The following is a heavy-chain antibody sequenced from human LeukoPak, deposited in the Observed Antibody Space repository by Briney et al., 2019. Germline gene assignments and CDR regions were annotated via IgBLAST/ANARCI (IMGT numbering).Heavy chain of an antibody. CDR2: ISSGSGYI. V-gene: IGHV3-21*01. Sequence: GGSLRLSCAVSGFTFSTYSTNWVRQAPGKGLEWVSSISSGSGYIYQADSVKGRFTISRDNAKNSLYLQMNSLRAEDTAVYYCARGLVGATSVYFDYWGQGTLVTVSS. CDR3: ARGLVGATSVYFDY. J-gene: IGHJ4*02. D-gene: IGHD1-26*01. CDR1: GFTFSTYS.